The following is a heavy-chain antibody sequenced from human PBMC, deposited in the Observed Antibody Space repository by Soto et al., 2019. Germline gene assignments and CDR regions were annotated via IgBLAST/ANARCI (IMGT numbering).Heavy chain of an antibody. CDR2: IKFDGSEK. CDR3: VKDRAYCSGTSCYSPQYRYFDC. V-gene: IGHV3-7*03. D-gene: IGHD2-2*01. J-gene: IGHJ4*02. Sequence: GRSLRLSCAACGFTFNDYWMSWVRQAPEKRPAWVANIKFDGSEKQFVDSVKGRFTISRDNFRNSLSLQMNSLRAADTAPYYCVKDRAYCSGTSCYSPQYRYFDCWGQGTMVIAAS. CDR1: GFTFNDYW.